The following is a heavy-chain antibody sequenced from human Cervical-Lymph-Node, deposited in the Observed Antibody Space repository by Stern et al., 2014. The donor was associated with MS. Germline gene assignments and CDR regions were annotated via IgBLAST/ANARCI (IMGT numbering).Heavy chain of an antibody. Sequence: EVQLVESGGDLVQPGGSLRLSCAASGLTFNKYAMNWVRQAPGKGLEWVSTISGSGCSRYYADSVKGRFTISRDNSENTLYLQMHSLRAEDTAIYYCAKQYFDSSGYSYYYGMDVWGQGTTVTVSS. J-gene: IGHJ6*02. V-gene: IGHV3-23*04. D-gene: IGHD3-22*01. CDR2: ISGSGCSR. CDR1: GLTFNKYA. CDR3: AKQYFDSSGYSYYYGMDV.